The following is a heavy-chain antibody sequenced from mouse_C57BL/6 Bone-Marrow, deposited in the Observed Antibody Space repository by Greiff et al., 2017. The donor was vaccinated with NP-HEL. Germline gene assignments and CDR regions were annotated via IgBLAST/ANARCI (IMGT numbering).Heavy chain of an antibody. CDR1: GFTFSSYA. J-gene: IGHJ2*01. CDR2: ISDGGSYT. Sequence: EVKVVESGGGLVKPGGSLKLSCAASGFTFSSYAMSWVRQTPEKRLEWVATISDGGSYTYYPDNVKGRFTISRDNAKNNLYLQMSHLKSEDTAMYYCARRWDFDYWGQGTTLTVSS. V-gene: IGHV5-4*03. CDR3: ARRWDFDY.